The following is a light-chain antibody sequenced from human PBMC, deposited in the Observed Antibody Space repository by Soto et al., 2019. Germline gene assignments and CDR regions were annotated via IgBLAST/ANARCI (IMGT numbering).Light chain of an antibody. J-gene: IGKJ4*02. Sequence: EIVLTRSPGTLSLSQGERATLSCRASQSVSSNYLAWYQQKPGQAPRLLVYGASSRATGIPDRFSGGGSGTDFTLTISRLEPEDFAVYYCQQYGSSPRTFGGGTKVDIK. CDR1: QSVSSNY. CDR2: GAS. CDR3: QQYGSSPRT. V-gene: IGKV3-20*01.